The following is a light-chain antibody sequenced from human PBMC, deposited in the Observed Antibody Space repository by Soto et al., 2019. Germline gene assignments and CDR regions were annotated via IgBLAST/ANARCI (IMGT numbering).Light chain of an antibody. CDR1: QTVTSSY. J-gene: IGKJ4*01. Sequence: EIVLTQSPGTLSLSPGERATLSCRASQTVTSSYLAWYQQKPGQAPRLLIYAASSRATGIPDRFSGSGSGTDFTLTISGLEPEDFAMYYCQQYGASPPLSFGGGSKVEIK. CDR3: QQYGASPPLS. V-gene: IGKV3-20*01. CDR2: AAS.